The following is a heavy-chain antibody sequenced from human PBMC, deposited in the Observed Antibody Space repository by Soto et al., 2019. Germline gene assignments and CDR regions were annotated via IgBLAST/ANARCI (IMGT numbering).Heavy chain of an antibody. Sequence: ASVKVSCKASGYTFTSYGISWVRQAPGQGLEWMGWISAYNGNTNYAQRLQGRVTMTTDTSTSTAYMELRSLRSDDTALYYCARDSSGWGADAFDIWGQGTMVTVS. CDR2: ISAYNGNT. CDR3: ARDSSGWGADAFDI. CDR1: GYTFTSYG. V-gene: IGHV1-18*01. J-gene: IGHJ3*02. D-gene: IGHD6-19*01.